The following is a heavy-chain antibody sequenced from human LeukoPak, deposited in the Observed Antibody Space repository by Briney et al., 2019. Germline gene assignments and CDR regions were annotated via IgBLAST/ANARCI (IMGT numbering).Heavy chain of an antibody. CDR1: GFIFNNYG. D-gene: IGHD3-22*01. J-gene: IGHJ4*02. Sequence: GGSLRLSCAASGFIFNNYGLVWVRQAPGKGLEWVSAISNGGGGTTYADFVKGRFSVSRDNSKNTLFLQMNSLRAEDTALYYCAKGSSGYFFDLWGQGTLVTVSS. V-gene: IGHV3-23*01. CDR3: AKGSSGYFFDL. CDR2: ISNGGGGT.